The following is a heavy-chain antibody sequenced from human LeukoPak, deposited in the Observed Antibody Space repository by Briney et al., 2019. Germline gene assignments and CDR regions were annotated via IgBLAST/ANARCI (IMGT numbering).Heavy chain of an antibody. V-gene: IGHV3-30-3*01. CDR2: ISYDGSNK. CDR3: ARGTIVLISDY. D-gene: IGHD2-8*01. J-gene: IGHJ4*02. Sequence: GGSLRLSCAASGFTFSSYAMHWVRQAPGKGLEWVAAISYDGSNKYYADSVKGRFTISRDNSKNTLYLQMNSLRAEDTAVYYCARGTIVLISDYWGQGTLVTVSS. CDR1: GFTFSSYA.